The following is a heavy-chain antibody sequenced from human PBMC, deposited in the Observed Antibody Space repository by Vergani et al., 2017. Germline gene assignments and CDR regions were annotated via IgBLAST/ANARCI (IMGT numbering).Heavy chain of an antibody. CDR3: ARDSSGWYGGDY. V-gene: IGHV3-74*03. D-gene: IGHD6-19*01. CDR2: INTDGSET. J-gene: IGHJ4*02. CDR1: GFNFSPYS. Sequence: EVQLVESGGGLVQPGGSLRLSCAASGFNFSPYSFQWVRRAPGKGLVWVSRINTDGSETKFADSVKGRFTISRDNSKNTLYLQMNSLRAEDTAVYYCARDSSGWYGGDYWGQGTLVTVSS.